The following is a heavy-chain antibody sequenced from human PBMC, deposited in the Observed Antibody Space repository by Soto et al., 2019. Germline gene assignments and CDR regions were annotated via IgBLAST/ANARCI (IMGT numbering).Heavy chain of an antibody. CDR3: ARDGTLYDSNGYYYVY. D-gene: IGHD3-22*01. V-gene: IGHV1-69*13. Sequence: SVKVSCKASGGTFSRSAINWVRQAPGQGLEWMGGIIPVFGKPNYAQKFQGRVTITADESTSTAYMELRRLTSEDTAVYYCARDGTLYDSNGYYYVYWGQGTLVTVYS. CDR1: GGTFSRSA. J-gene: IGHJ4*02. CDR2: IIPVFGKP.